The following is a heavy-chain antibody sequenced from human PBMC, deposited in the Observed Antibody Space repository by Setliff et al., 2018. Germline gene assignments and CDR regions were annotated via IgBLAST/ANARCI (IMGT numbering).Heavy chain of an antibody. Sequence: PSETLFLTCTVSGDTLSVYYWSWVRQSPGQGLEWIGQIHTSGSTNYSPSLKSRVTISIDTSKNQFSLKLNSVTATDTALYYCARALASAGTVFFDYWGQGTLVTVSS. CDR2: IHTSGST. V-gene: IGHV4-4*09. J-gene: IGHJ4*02. D-gene: IGHD6-13*01. CDR1: GDTLSVYY. CDR3: ARALASAGTVFFDY.